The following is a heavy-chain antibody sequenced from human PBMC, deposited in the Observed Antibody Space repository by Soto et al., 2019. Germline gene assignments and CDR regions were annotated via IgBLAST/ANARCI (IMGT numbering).Heavy chain of an antibody. CDR2: MNPNSGNT. J-gene: IGHJ5*02. CDR3: ARGGDYYGSGSYYPTGFDP. CDR1: GYTSTSYD. V-gene: IGHV1-8*01. Sequence: ASVKVACKASGYTSTSYDINWVRQATGQGLEWMGWMNPNSGNTGYAQRFQGGVTMTRNTSISTAYMQLSSLRFEDTAVYYCARGGDYYGSGSYYPTGFDPWGQGTLVTV. D-gene: IGHD3-10*01.